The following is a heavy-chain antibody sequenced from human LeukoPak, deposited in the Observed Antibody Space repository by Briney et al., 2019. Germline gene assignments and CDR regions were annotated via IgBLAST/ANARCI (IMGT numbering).Heavy chain of an antibody. CDR3: ARDLQQLVDYYYYYYMDV. V-gene: IGHV4-61*02. D-gene: IGHD6-13*01. J-gene: IGHJ6*03. Sequence: SETLSLTCTVSGGSISSGSYYWSWIRQPAGKGLEWIGRIYTSGSTNYNPSLKSRVTISVDTSKNQFSLKLSSVTAADTAVYYCARDLQQLVDYYYYYYMDVWAKGPRSPSP. CDR1: GGSISSGSYY. CDR2: IYTSGST.